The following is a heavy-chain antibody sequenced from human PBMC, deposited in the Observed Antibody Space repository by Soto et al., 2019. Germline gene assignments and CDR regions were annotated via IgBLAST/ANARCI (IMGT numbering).Heavy chain of an antibody. CDR1: GFTFSDYY. D-gene: IGHD3-10*01. Sequence: GGSLRLSCAASGFTFSDYYMSWIRQAPGKGLEWVSYISSSGSTIYYADSVKGRFTISRDNAKNSLYLQMNSLRAEDTAVYYCARGFDTMVREYYFDYWGQGTLVTVSS. CDR3: ARGFDTMVREYYFDY. J-gene: IGHJ4*02. CDR2: ISSSGSTI. V-gene: IGHV3-11*01.